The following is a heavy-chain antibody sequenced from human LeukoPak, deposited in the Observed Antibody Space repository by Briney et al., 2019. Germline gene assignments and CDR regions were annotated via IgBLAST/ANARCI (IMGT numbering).Heavy chain of an antibody. V-gene: IGHV4-34*01. CDR1: GGSFSGYY. J-gene: IGHJ3*02. CDR3: ARRQYYDYVWGSYRSDAFDI. CDR2: INHSGST. D-gene: IGHD3-16*02. Sequence: SETLSLTCAVYGGSFSGYYWSWIRQPPGKGLEWIGEINHSGSTNYNPSLKSRVTISVGTSKNQFSLKLSSVTAADTAVYYCARRQYYDYVWGSYRSDAFDIWGQGTMVTVSS.